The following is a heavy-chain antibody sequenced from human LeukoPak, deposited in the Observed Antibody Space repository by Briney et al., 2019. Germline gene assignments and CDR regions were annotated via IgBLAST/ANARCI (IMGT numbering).Heavy chain of an antibody. D-gene: IGHD3-3*01. J-gene: IGHJ3*02. V-gene: IGHV4-39*07. CDR1: GGSISSSSYY. CDR2: IYYSGST. CDR3: ARVTYDFWRGGSAFDI. Sequence: SETLSLTCTVSGGSISSSSYYWGWIRQPPGKGLEWIGSIYYSGSTYYNPSLKSRVTISVDTSKNQFSLKLSSVTAADTAVYYCARVTYDFWRGGSAFDIWGQGTMVTVSS.